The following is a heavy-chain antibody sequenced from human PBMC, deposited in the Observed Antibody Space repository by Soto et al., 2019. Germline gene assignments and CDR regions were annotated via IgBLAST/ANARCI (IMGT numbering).Heavy chain of an antibody. V-gene: IGHV3-30-3*01. Sequence: QVQLVESGGGVVQPGRSLRLSCAASGFTFSSYAMHWVRQAPGKGLEWVAVISHDGSNKYYADSVKGRFTISRDNSKNTLYLRMNSLRAEVTAVYYCAREGIAAAGTLGDYWGQGTLVTVSS. J-gene: IGHJ4*02. CDR2: ISHDGSNK. CDR1: GFTFSSYA. D-gene: IGHD6-13*01. CDR3: AREGIAAAGTLGDY.